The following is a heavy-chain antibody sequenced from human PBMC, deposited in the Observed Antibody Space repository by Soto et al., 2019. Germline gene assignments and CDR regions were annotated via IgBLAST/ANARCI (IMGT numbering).Heavy chain of an antibody. D-gene: IGHD2-8*02. CDR1: GFTFSSYG. CDR2: IRYDGSNK. Sequence: QVQLVESGGGVVQPGRSLRLSCAASGFTFSSYGMHWVRQAPGKGLEWVAVIRYDGSNKYYADSVKGRFTISRDNSKNTLYLQMNSLRAEDTAVYYCARDRKVGYGGARFPPSGYWGQGTLVTVSS. CDR3: ARDRKVGYGGARFPPSGY. V-gene: IGHV3-33*01. J-gene: IGHJ4*02.